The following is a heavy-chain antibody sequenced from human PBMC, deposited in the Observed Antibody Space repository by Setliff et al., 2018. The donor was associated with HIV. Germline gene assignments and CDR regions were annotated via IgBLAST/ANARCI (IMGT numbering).Heavy chain of an antibody. CDR3: ARESTGSFRGFDF. Sequence: LSLACTVSACSMSSYFWSWIRQPAGKGLEWIGRIYTSGITNYNPPLKSRVTLSVDTSKSQFPLSLSSVTAADTAVYYCARESTGSFRGFDFWGRGTLVTVSS. J-gene: IGHJ4*02. D-gene: IGHD1-26*01. V-gene: IGHV4-4*07. CDR2: IYTSGIT. CDR1: ACSMSSYF.